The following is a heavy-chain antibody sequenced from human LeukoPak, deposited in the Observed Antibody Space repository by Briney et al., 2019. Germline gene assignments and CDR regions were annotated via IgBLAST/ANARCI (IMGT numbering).Heavy chain of an antibody. CDR1: GFTFSSYS. J-gene: IGHJ4*02. CDR3: AKDPRVYTVVSLYYFDY. V-gene: IGHV3-21*04. D-gene: IGHD4-23*01. CDR2: ISSSSSYI. Sequence: GGSLRLSCAASGFTFSSYSMNWVRQAPGKGLEWVSSISSSSSYIYYADSVKGRFTISRDNAKNSLYLQMNSLRAEDTALYYCAKDPRVYTVVSLYYFDYWGQGTLVTVSS.